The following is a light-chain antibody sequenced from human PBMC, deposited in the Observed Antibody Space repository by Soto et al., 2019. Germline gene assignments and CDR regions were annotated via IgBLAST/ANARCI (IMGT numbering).Light chain of an antibody. CDR3: QQYDYWWT. Sequence: VMTQSPATLSVSPGERATLSCRASQSVSSNLAWYRQKPGQAPRILIYSASARATGVPVRFSGSGSGTEFTLTISDLQSEDFGIYYCQQYDYWWTFGQGTRVEI. J-gene: IGKJ1*01. CDR1: QSVSSN. V-gene: IGKV3-15*01. CDR2: SAS.